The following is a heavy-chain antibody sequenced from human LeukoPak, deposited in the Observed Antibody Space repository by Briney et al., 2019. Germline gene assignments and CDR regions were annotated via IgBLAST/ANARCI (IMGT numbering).Heavy chain of an antibody. J-gene: IGHJ4*02. V-gene: IGHV1-2*02. CDR2: IKPNSGGT. Sequence: ASVTVSCKASGYTFTGHSMYWVGQAPGQGLEWMGWIKPNSGGTNYAQKFQGRVTMTRDTSISTAYMELSRLRSDDTAVYYCARGPHGRIYDILTGFDYWGQGTLVTVSS. CDR1: GYTFTGHS. D-gene: IGHD3-9*01. CDR3: ARGPHGRIYDILTGFDY.